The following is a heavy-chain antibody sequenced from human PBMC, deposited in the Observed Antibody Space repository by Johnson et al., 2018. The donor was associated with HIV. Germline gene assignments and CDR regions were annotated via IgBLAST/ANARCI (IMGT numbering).Heavy chain of an antibody. J-gene: IGHJ3*02. V-gene: IGHV3-30*04. CDR2: ISYDGSNK. Sequence: QVQLVESGGGLVQPGGSLRLSCAASGFTFSSYAMHWVRQAPGKGLEWVAVISYDGSNKYYADSVKGRFTISRDNSKNTLYLQMNSLRAEDTAVYYCARRIAVSNWVDIWGQGTMVTVSS. D-gene: IGHD6-19*01. CDR1: GFTFSSYA. CDR3: ARRIAVSNWVDI.